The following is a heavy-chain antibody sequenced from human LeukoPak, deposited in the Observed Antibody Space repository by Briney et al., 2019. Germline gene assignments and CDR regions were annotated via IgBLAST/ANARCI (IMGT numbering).Heavy chain of an antibody. J-gene: IGHJ4*02. D-gene: IGHD2-2*01. CDR2: ISGSGGST. CDR3: AKVYIVVVPAGTFDY. CDR1: GFTFSSYG. V-gene: IGHV3-23*01. Sequence: PGGSLRLSCAASGFTFSSYGMSWVRQAPGKGLEWVSAISGSGGSTYYADSVKGRFTISRDNSKNTLYLQMNSLRAEDTAVYYCAKVYIVVVPAGTFDYWGQGTLVTVSS.